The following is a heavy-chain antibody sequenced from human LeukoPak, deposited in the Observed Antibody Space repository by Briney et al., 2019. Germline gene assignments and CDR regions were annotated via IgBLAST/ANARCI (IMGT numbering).Heavy chain of an antibody. V-gene: IGHV1-69*04. Sequence: RASVKVSCKASGGTFSSYAISWVRQAPGQGLEWMGRIIPILGIANYAQKFQGRVTITADKSTSTAYMELSSLRSEDTAVYYCAREIPYYYGMDVWGQGTTVTVSS. D-gene: IGHD2-2*02. CDR2: IIPILGIA. J-gene: IGHJ6*02. CDR1: GGTFSSYA. CDR3: AREIPYYYGMDV.